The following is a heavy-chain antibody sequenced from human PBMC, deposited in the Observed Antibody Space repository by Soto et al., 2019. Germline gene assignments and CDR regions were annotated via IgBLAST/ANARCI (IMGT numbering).Heavy chain of an antibody. V-gene: IGHV1-3*01. CDR2: INAGNGNT. J-gene: IGHJ6*02. Sequence: ASVKVSCKASGYTFTSYAMHWVRQAPGQRLEWMGWINAGNGNTKYSQKFQGRVTITRDTSASTAYMELSSLRSEDTAVYYCARGGLEYYYYGLDVWGQGTTVTVSS. D-gene: IGHD3-16*01. CDR1: GYTFTSYA. CDR3: ARGGLEYYYYGLDV.